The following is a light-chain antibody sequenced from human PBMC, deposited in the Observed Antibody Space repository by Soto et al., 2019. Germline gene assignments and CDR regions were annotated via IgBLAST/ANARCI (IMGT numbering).Light chain of an antibody. V-gene: IGKV1-5*01. J-gene: IGKJ1*01. CDR1: QSINNW. Sequence: DIQMTQSPSTLSASVGDRVTITCRASQSINNWLAWYQQKPGKAPELLIYDASSVESGVPSRFSRSGSGTEFTLTISSLEPDDFATYYCQQYSVYWTFGQGTKVEVK. CDR3: QQYSVYWT. CDR2: DAS.